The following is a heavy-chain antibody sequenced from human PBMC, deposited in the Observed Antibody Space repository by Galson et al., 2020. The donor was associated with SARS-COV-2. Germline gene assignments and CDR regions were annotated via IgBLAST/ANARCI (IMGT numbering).Heavy chain of an antibody. Sequence: SVKVSCKAVGGTFSHYAISWVRQVPGQGLEWMGGITPMFGKTKYSAKFQGRVTITADRSTNTVYMELSSLRSEDTAVFYCVRDIDRLGAGVIINACYVWGQGTMVIVAS. CDR2: ITPMFGKT. D-gene: IGHD2-8*01. CDR3: VRDIDRLGAGVIINACYV. V-gene: IGHV1-69*06. J-gene: IGHJ3*01. CDR1: GGTFSHYA.